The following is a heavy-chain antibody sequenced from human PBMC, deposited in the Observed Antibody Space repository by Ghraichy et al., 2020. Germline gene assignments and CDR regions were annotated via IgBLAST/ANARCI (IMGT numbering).Heavy chain of an antibody. Sequence: GGSLRLSCAASGFTFSSYAMSWVRQAPGKGLEWVSAISGSGGSTYYADSVKGRFTISRDNSKNTLYLQMNSLRAEDTAVYYCAKDHYCSSTSCYFELWYHYYYGMDVWGQGTTVTVSS. CDR2: ISGSGGST. J-gene: IGHJ6*02. V-gene: IGHV3-23*01. CDR3: AKDHYCSSTSCYFELWYHYYYGMDV. CDR1: GFTFSSYA. D-gene: IGHD2-2*01.